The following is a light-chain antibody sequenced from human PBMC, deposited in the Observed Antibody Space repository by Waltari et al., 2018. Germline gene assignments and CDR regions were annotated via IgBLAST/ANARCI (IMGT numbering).Light chain of an antibody. J-gene: IGKJ1*01. CDR1: QSVNTN. V-gene: IGKV3-15*01. Sequence: EIILTQSPATLSVFPGEETSLSCRASQSVNTNLAWYQHNPGQAPRLLIYGASIRATGIPARFRGSGSGTEFTLTISTLQSEDLEVYYCQQYINRPRTFGQGTKVEIK. CDR2: GAS. CDR3: QQYINRPRT.